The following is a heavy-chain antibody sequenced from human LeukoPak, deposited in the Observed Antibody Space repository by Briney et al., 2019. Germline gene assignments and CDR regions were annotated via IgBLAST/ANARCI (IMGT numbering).Heavy chain of an antibody. D-gene: IGHD3-3*01. Sequence: SETLSLTCTVSGGSISSSYWSWIRQPPGKGLEWIGYIYYSGSTNYNPSLKSRVTISVDTSKNQFSLKLSSVTAADTAVYYCARDVRSGYLSNYYYYYMDVWGKGTTVTVSS. CDR2: IYYSGST. CDR1: GGSISSSY. CDR3: ARDVRSGYLSNYYYYYMDV. J-gene: IGHJ6*03. V-gene: IGHV4-59*01.